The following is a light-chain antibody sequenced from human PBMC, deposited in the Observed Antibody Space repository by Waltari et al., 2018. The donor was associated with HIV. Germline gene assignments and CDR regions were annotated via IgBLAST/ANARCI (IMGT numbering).Light chain of an antibody. CDR3: QHYYTYPMI. CDR1: HDISSY. CDR2: DAS. V-gene: IGKV1-8*01. Sequence: IRLPQPQSSFSASPGSSINNTCRASHDISSYLAWYQQKPGKAPKVLIHDASTLQSGVPSRFSGSGSGTDFTLTISCLQSEDFATYYCQHYYTYPMIFGPGTKVDIK. J-gene: IGKJ3*01.